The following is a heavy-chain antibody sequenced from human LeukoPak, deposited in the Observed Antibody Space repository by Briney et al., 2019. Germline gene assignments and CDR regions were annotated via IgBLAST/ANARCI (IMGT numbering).Heavy chain of an antibody. V-gene: IGHV4-34*01. CDR1: GGSFSGYY. CDR3: ARGRGYSYGPPPYFDY. Sequence: SETLSLTCAVYGGSFSGYYWSWIRQPPGKGLEWIGEINHSGSTNYNPSLKSRVTISVDTSKNQFSLKLSSVTAADTAVYYCARGRGYSYGPPPYFDYWGQGTLVTVSS. D-gene: IGHD5-18*01. CDR2: INHSGST. J-gene: IGHJ4*02.